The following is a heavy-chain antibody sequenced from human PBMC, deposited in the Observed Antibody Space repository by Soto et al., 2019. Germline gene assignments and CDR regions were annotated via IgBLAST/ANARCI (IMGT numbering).Heavy chain of an antibody. CDR2: IKKDGSEE. J-gene: IGHJ4*02. V-gene: IGHV3-7*01. CDR3: ETRSDTGYIFDF. D-gene: IGHD3-9*01. Sequence: GGSLRLSCAASGFAFSSYWMSWVRQAPGKGLEWVANIKKDGSEEYYVDSVRGRFTISRDSAKNSLFLQMNSLRAEDTAVYYCETRSDTGYIFDFWGQGALVTVSS. CDR1: GFAFSSYW.